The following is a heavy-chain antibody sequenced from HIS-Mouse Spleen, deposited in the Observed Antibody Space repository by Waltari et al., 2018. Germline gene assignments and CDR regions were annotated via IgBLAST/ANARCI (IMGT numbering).Heavy chain of an antibody. CDR2: IYYSGST. Sequence: QLQLQESGPGLVKPSETLSLTCTVSGGSISSRSYYWGWIRQPPGKGLEWIGSIYYSGSTYYNPSLKSRVTISVDTSKNQFSLKLSSVTAADTAVYYCARGSGYYYYFDYWGQGTLVTVSS. CDR3: ARGSGYYYYFDY. J-gene: IGHJ4*02. V-gene: IGHV4-39*07. D-gene: IGHD3-22*01. CDR1: GGSISSRSYY.